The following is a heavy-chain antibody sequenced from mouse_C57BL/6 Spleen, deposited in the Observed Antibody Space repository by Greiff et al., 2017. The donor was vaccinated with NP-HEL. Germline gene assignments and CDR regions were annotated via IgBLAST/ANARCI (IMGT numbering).Heavy chain of an antibody. CDR1: GFTFSDYG. CDR2: ISSGSSTI. CDR3: ARGGELGPDY. V-gene: IGHV5-17*01. Sequence: EVKLMESGGGLVKPGGSLKLSCAASGFTFSDYGMHWVRQAPEKGLEWVAYISSGSSTIYYADTVKGRFTISRDNAKDTLFLQMTSLRSEDTAMNYCARGGELGPDYWGHGTTLTVSS. D-gene: IGHD4-1*01. J-gene: IGHJ2*01.